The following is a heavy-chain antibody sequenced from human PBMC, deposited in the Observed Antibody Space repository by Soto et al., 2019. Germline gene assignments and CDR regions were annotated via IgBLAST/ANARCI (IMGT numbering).Heavy chain of an antibody. CDR2: ILKDGSNR. CDR1: GFTFSNYG. V-gene: IGHV3-33*01. CDR3: ARDDEYSGNGMDV. Sequence: QVQLVESGGGVVQPGRSLTLSCAASGFTFSNYGMHWVRQAPGKGLEWVAVILKDGSNRYHADSVKDRFTISRDNSQNTLYLQMNSLRAEDTAVYYCARDDEYSGNGMDVWGQGTTVTVS. J-gene: IGHJ6*02. D-gene: IGHD3-10*01.